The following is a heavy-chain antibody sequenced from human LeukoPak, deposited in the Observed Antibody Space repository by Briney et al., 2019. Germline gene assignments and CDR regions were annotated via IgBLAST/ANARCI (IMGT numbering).Heavy chain of an antibody. Sequence: LSGGSLRLSCAASGFTFSNFWMSWVRQAPGKGLEWVANIKEDGSEKFYVDSVKGRFTISRDNAKNSLYLQMNSLRAKDTAVYYRARDNWPWLVSDSYRSDYWGQGTLVTVSS. CDR1: GFTFSNFW. D-gene: IGHD6-19*01. CDR3: ARDNWPWLVSDSYRSDY. CDR2: IKEDGSEK. V-gene: IGHV3-7*01. J-gene: IGHJ4*02.